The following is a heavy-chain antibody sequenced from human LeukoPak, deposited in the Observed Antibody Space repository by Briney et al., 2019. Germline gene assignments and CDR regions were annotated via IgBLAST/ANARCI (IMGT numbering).Heavy chain of an antibody. V-gene: IGHV3-33*06. J-gene: IGHJ4*02. CDR3: AKDLNRYNWNVGGYFDY. CDR2: ISYDGSSK. CDR1: GFTFSSYG. Sequence: GGSLRLSCAASGFTFSSYGMHWVRQAPGKGLEWVAVISYDGSSKYYADSVQGRFTISRDNSKNTLYLQMNSLRAEDTAVYYCAKDLNRYNWNVGGYFDYWGQGTLVTVSS. D-gene: IGHD1-20*01.